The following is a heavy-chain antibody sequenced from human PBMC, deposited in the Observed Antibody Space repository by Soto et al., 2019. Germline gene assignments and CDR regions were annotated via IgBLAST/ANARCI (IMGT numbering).Heavy chain of an antibody. D-gene: IGHD2-2*02. Sequence: PSETLSLTCTVSGGSISSSSYYWGWIRQPPGKGLEWIGYIYYSGSTNYNPSLKSRVTISVDTSKNQFSLKLSSVTAADTAVYYCARDRYCSSTSCYSWFDPWGQGTLVTVSS. CDR1: GGSISSSSYY. J-gene: IGHJ5*02. CDR3: ARDRYCSSTSCYSWFDP. CDR2: IYYSGST. V-gene: IGHV4-39*07.